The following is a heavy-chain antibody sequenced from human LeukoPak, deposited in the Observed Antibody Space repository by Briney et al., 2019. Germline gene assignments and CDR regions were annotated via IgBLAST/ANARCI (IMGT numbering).Heavy chain of an antibody. V-gene: IGHV4-4*07. D-gene: IGHD2/OR15-2a*01. Sequence: SETLSLTCTVSGGSISTYYWNWIRQPAGKGLEWIGRIYTSENTKYNPSLKSRVTMSVDTSRNQFSLQLSSVTAADTAVYYCARETFLSHPFDSWGQGTLVTVSS. J-gene: IGHJ4*02. CDR2: IYTSENT. CDR3: ARETFLSHPFDS. CDR1: GGSISTYY.